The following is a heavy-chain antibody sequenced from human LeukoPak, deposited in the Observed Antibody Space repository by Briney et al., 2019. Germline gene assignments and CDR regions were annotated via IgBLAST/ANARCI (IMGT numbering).Heavy chain of an antibody. D-gene: IGHD3-3*01. V-gene: IGHV4-34*01. CDR2: INHSGST. CDR1: GGSFSGYY. CDR3: ARGGYLRYYDFWSGSDKDYYFDY. J-gene: IGHJ4*02. Sequence: SETLSLTCAVYGGSFSGYYWSWIRQPPGKGLEWIGEINHSGSTNYNPSLKSRVTISVDTSKNQFSLKLSSVTAADTAVYYCARGGYLRYYDFWSGSDKDYYFDYWGQGTLVTVSS.